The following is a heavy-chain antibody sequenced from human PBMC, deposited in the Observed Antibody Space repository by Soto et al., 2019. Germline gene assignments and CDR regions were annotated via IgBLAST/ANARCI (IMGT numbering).Heavy chain of an antibody. Sequence: LRLSCAASGFTFSSYSMNWVRQAPGKGLEWVSSISSSSSSYIYYADSVKGRFTISRDNAKNSLYLQMNSLRAEDTAVYYCATGALSEYSSIDYWGQGTLVTVSS. CDR3: ATGALSEYSSIDY. J-gene: IGHJ4*02. D-gene: IGHD6-6*01. V-gene: IGHV3-21*01. CDR2: ISSSSSSYI. CDR1: GFTFSSYS.